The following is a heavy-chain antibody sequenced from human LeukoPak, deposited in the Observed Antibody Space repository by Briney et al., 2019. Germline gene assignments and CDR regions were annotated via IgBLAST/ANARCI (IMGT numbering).Heavy chain of an antibody. Sequence: GGSLRPSCTASGFTFGDYAMSWFRQAPWKGLEWVGSIRSKAYGGTTEYAASVKGRFTISRDDSKSIAYLQMNSLKTEDTAVYYCTGEHSSGWYYFDYWGQGTLVTVSS. D-gene: IGHD6-19*01. J-gene: IGHJ4*02. CDR2: IRSKAYGGTT. V-gene: IGHV3-49*03. CDR1: GFTFGDYA. CDR3: TGEHSSGWYYFDY.